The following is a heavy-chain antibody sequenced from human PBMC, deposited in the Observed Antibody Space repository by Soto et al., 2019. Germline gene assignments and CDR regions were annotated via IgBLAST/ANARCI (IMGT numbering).Heavy chain of an antibody. V-gene: IGHV3-73*01. Sequence: EVLLVESGGGLVQPGGSLKLSCAASGFVFKDSAIHWVRQASGKGLEWVGRIRDSAFSYATAYAASVKGRFTISRDDSINTAYLQMNSLKTEDTAIYYCTRLISAAQDYWGQGALVNVAS. CDR2: IRDSAFSYAT. CDR1: GFVFKDSA. J-gene: IGHJ4*02. D-gene: IGHD3-22*01. CDR3: TRLISAAQDY.